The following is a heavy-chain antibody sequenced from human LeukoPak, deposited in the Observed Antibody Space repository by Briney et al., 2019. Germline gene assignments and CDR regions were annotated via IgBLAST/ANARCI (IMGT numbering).Heavy chain of an antibody. J-gene: IGHJ6*02. CDR2: ISYDGSNK. Sequence: PGRSLRLSCAASGFTFSSYGMHWVRQAPGKGLEWVAVISYDGSNKYYADSVKGRFTISRDNSKNTLYLQMNSLRAEDTAVYYCAKDSSFFTTSDYYGMDVWGQGTTVTVSS. CDR3: AKDSSFFTTSDYYGMDV. CDR1: GFTFSSYG. V-gene: IGHV3-30*18. D-gene: IGHD3-3*01.